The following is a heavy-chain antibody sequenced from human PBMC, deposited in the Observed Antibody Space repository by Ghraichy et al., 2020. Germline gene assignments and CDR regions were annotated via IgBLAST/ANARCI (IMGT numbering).Heavy chain of an antibody. CDR2: IRYDGSNK. CDR1: GFTFSSYG. Sequence: GGSLRLSCAASGFTFSSYGMHWVRQAPGKGLEWVAFIRYDGSNKYYADSVKGRFTISRDNSKNTLYLQMNSLRAEDTAVYYCAKDEREKGGTWSGSKWGYYYYYMDVWGKGTTVTVSS. D-gene: IGHD3-3*01. CDR3: AKDEREKGGTWSGSKWGYYYYYMDV. J-gene: IGHJ6*03. V-gene: IGHV3-30*02.